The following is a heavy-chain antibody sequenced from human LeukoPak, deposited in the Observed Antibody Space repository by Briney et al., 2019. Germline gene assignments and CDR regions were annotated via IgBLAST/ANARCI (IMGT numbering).Heavy chain of an antibody. CDR2: ISYDGSNK. J-gene: IGHJ1*01. CDR1: GFTFSSYG. Sequence: PGGSLRLSCAASGFTFSSYGMHWVRQAPGKGLEWVAVISYDGSNKYYADSVKGRFTISRDNSKNTLYLQMNSLRAEDTAVYYCAKQAAAGTPYFQHWGQGTLVTVSS. V-gene: IGHV3-30*18. D-gene: IGHD6-13*01. CDR3: AKQAAAGTPYFQH.